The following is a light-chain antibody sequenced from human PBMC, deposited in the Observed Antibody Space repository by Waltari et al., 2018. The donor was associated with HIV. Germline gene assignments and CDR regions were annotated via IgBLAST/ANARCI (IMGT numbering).Light chain of an antibody. CDR3: QQSFDASWT. J-gene: IGKJ1*01. Sequence: DIQMTQSPSSLSASVRDRITITCRASQSITRHLNWYQHKPGKAPNLLIHTTSSLQSGVPSRFSGSGSGTDFTLTISSLQPEDFATYYCQQSFDASWTFGQGTKVEFK. CDR2: TTS. CDR1: QSITRH. V-gene: IGKV1-39*01.